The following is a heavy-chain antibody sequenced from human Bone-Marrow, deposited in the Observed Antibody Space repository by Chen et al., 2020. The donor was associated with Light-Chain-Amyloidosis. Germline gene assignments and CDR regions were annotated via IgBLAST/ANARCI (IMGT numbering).Heavy chain of an antibody. D-gene: IGHD2-15*01. CDR2: ISSGSSTI. CDR3: ARPGTYCSDGRCKQSYFDY. V-gene: IGHV3-48*01. J-gene: IGHJ4*02. CDR1: GFTFSTYS. Sequence: EVQLVESGGGLVQPGGSLRLSCAASGFTFSTYSMNWVRQAPGKGLEWISYISSGSSTIYYADSVKGRFTISRDNAKNSLDLQMNSLRAEDTAVYYCARPGTYCSDGRCKQSYFDYWGQGTLVTVSS.